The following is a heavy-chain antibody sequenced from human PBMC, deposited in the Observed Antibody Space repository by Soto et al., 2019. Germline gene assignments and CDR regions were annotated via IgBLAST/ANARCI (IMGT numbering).Heavy chain of an antibody. J-gene: IGHJ6*02. D-gene: IGHD3-22*01. CDR2: IIPIFGTA. CDR3: AVYYYDSSNYYYYGMDV. Sequence: SVKVSCKASGGTFSSYAIGWVRQAPGQGLEWMGGIIPIFGTANYAQKFQGRVTITADESTSTAYMELSSLRSEDTAVYYCAVYYYDSSNYYYYGMDVWGQGTTVTVSS. CDR1: GGTFSSYA. V-gene: IGHV1-69*13.